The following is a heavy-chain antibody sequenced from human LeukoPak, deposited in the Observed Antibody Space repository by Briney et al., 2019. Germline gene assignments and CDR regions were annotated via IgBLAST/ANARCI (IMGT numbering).Heavy chain of an antibody. CDR3: AKGWSGCLDY. CDR2: ISYDGSNK. V-gene: IGHV3-30*18. Sequence: GGSLRLSCAASGFTFSRSGMHWVRQAPGKGLEWVAVISYDGSNKYYADSVKGRFTISRDNSKNTLYLQMNSLRAEDTAVYYCAKGWSGCLDYWGQGTLVTVSS. CDR1: GFTFSRSG. J-gene: IGHJ4*02. D-gene: IGHD3-10*01.